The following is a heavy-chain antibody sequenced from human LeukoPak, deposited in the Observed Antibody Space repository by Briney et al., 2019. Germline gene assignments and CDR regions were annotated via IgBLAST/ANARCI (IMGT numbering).Heavy chain of an antibody. CDR2: VNHSGST. J-gene: IGHJ6*02. Sequence: SETLSLTCAVYGGSFSGYYWSWIRQPPGKGLEWIGEVNHSGSTNYNPSLKSRVTISVDTSKNQFSLKLSSVTAADTAVYYCARNTGSGYYFYYGMDVWGQGTTVTVSS. CDR3: ARNTGSGYYFYYGMDV. V-gene: IGHV4-34*01. D-gene: IGHD2-15*01. CDR1: GGSFSGYY.